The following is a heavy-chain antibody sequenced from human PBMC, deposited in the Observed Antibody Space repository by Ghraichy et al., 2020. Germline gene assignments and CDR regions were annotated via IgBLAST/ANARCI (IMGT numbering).Heavy chain of an antibody. CDR3: AIGNYGDYEGWYFDL. V-gene: IGHV3-48*01. CDR2: ISSSSSPI. Sequence: GGSLRLSCAASGFTFSSYSMNWVRQAPGEGLEWVSYISSSSSPIFHADSVKGRFTVSRDNAKNSLYLQMNSLRAEDTAVYYCAIGNYGDYEGWYFDLWGRESLVTVSS. CDR1: GFTFSSYS. D-gene: IGHD4-17*01. J-gene: IGHJ2*01.